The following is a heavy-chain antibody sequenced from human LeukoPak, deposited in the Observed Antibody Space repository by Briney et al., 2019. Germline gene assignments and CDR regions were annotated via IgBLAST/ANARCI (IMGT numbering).Heavy chain of an antibody. J-gene: IGHJ4*02. V-gene: IGHV4-39*01. CDR1: GVSISSSNSY. D-gene: IGHD3/OR15-3a*01. CDR3: ARQTGSGLFTLP. Sequence: SETLSFTCTVSGVSISSSNSYWGWIRQPPGKGLEWIGSIYYTGNTYYNASLKSRVTISIDTSKNQISLRLTSVTATDTAMYYCARQTGSGLFTLPGGQGTLVTVSS. CDR2: IYYTGNT.